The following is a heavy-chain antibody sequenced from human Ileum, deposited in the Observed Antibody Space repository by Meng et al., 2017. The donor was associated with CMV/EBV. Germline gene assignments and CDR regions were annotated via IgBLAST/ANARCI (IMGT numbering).Heavy chain of an antibody. D-gene: IGHD7-27*01. V-gene: IGHV4-34*01. J-gene: IGHJ4*02. CDR1: ADSFSGYH. CDR3: GRGNWGSDF. CDR2: TNYRASN. Sequence: PHGSGAEMLEPSETLSCTCAVSADSFSGYHWTWLRQPPGKGPEWIGETNYRASNHYNPSLGSRVTIALDMTTDQLALKLNSATAADTAVYSCGRGNWGSDFWGQGTLVTVSS.